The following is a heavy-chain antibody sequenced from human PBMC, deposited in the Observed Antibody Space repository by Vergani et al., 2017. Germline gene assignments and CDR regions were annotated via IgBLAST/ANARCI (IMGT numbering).Heavy chain of an antibody. CDR3: AKDNATADNYYYYYMDV. J-gene: IGHJ6*03. Sequence: EVQLVESGGGLVQPGRSLRLSCAASGFTFDDYAMHWVRQAPGKGLEWVSGISWNSGSIGYADSVKGRFTISRDNAKNSLYLQMNSLRAEDTALYYCAKDNATADNYYYYYMDVWGKGTTVTVSS. CDR1: GFTFDDYA. D-gene: IGHD6-25*01. V-gene: IGHV3-9*01. CDR2: ISWNSGSI.